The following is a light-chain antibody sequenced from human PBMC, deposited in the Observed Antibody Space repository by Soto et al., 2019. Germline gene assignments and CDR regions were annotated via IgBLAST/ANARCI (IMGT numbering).Light chain of an antibody. V-gene: IGKV3-15*01. CDR2: GAA. Sequence: EVVLRQSPVCLCLSAGGRAILAWRAAQNGSSNLAWYQQKPGQAPRLLIYGAATRATGIPARFSGSGSGTDFTLTISSLQSEDFAVDYCQQHNNWPPCTFGQGTKLDIK. CDR1: QNGSSN. CDR3: QQHNNWPPCT. J-gene: IGKJ1*01.